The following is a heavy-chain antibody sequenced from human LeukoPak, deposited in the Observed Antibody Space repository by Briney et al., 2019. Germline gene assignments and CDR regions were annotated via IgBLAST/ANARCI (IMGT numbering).Heavy chain of an antibody. D-gene: IGHD2-2*01. V-gene: IGHV3-7*03. Sequence: GGSLRLSCAASGFTFNSYWMSWVRQAPGKGLEWVANIKQDVNEKYYVDSVKGRFTISRDNAKNSLYLQMNSLKTEDTAVYYCYVSAARDAFDIWGQGTMVTVSS. J-gene: IGHJ3*02. CDR2: IKQDVNEK. CDR1: GFTFNSYW. CDR3: YVSAARDAFDI.